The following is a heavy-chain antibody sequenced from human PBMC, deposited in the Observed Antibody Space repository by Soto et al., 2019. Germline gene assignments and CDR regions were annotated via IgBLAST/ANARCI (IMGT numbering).Heavy chain of an antibody. V-gene: IGHV4-31*03. D-gene: IGHD2-15*01. CDR3: ARDSVVVVAAKGWYWFDP. CDR2: IYYSGST. CDR1: GGSISSGGYY. J-gene: IGHJ5*02. Sequence: KPSETLSLTCTVSGGSISSGGYYWSWIRQHPGKGLEWIGYIYYSGSTYYNPSLKSRVTISVDTSKNQFSLKLSSVTAADTAVYYCARDSVVVVAAKGWYWFDPWGQGTLVTVSS.